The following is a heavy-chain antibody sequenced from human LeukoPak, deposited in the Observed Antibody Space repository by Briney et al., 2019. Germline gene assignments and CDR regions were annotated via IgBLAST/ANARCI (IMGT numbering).Heavy chain of an antibody. J-gene: IGHJ5*02. Sequence: GASVKVSCKASGYTFTSYDINWVRQATGQGLEWTGWMNPNSGNTGYAQKFQGRVTITRNTSISTAYMELSSLRSEDTAVYYCARVPLGSCSSTSCYWFDPWGQGTLSPSPQ. CDR3: ARVPLGSCSSTSCYWFDP. V-gene: IGHV1-8*03. D-gene: IGHD2-2*01. CDR1: GYTFTSYD. CDR2: MNPNSGNT.